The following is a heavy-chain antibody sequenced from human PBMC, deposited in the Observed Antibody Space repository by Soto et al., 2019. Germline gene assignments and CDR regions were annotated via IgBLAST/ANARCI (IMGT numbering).Heavy chain of an antibody. CDR2: MNPNSGNT. J-gene: IGHJ6*02. CDR3: ARSATTRKRYYYYGMDA. V-gene: IGHV1-8*01. Sequence: ASVKVSCKASGCTFTSYDINWVRQATGQGLEWMGWMNPNSGNTGYAQKFQGRVTMTRNTSISTAYMELSSLRSEDTAVYYCARSATTRKRYYYYGMDAWGQGTTVTVSS. D-gene: IGHD2-15*01. CDR1: GCTFTSYD.